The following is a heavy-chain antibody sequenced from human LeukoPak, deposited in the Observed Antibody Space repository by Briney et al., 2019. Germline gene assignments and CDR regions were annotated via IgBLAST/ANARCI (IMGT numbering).Heavy chain of an antibody. J-gene: IGHJ4*02. Sequence: SETLSLTCTVSGGSISNSDFYWDWIRQTPGKGLEWIGSVCHSGTTYSNPSLTSRVTISVDTSKNQFSLKVNSVTAADTAVYFCARRAYSAAYWKHFDYWGQGTLVTVSS. CDR2: VCHSGTT. CDR3: ARRAYSAAYWKHFDY. V-gene: IGHV4-39*01. CDR1: GGSISNSDFY. D-gene: IGHD1-1*01.